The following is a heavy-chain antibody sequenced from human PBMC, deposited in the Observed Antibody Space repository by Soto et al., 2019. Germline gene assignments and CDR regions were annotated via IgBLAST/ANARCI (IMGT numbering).Heavy chain of an antibody. J-gene: IGHJ6*02. CDR2: IYHSGST. CDR1: GGSISSGGYS. Sequence: SETLSLTCAVSGGSISSGGYSWSWIRQPPGKGLEWIGYIYHSGSTYYNPSLKSRVTISVDRSKNQFSLKLSSVTAADTAVYYCARAHSYGSGSNSDYYYYGMDVWGQGTTVTVSS. V-gene: IGHV4-30-2*01. CDR3: ARAHSYGSGSNSDYYYYGMDV. D-gene: IGHD3-10*01.